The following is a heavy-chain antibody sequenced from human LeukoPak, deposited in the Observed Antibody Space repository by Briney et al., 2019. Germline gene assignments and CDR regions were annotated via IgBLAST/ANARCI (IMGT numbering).Heavy chain of an antibody. CDR2: INPNSGVT. Sequence: ASVKVSCKSSGYTFTGYYMHWVRQAPGQGLEWMGWINPNSGVTDFAQKFQGRVTMTRDTSISTAYMELSRLTSDDTAVYYCARDFQTEAPDYWGQGTLVTVSS. J-gene: IGHJ4*02. V-gene: IGHV1-2*02. CDR3: ARDFQTEAPDY. D-gene: IGHD2/OR15-2a*01. CDR1: GYTFTGYY.